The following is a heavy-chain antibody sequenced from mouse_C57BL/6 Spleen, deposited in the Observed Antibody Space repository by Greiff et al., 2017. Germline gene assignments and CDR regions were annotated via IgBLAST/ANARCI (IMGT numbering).Heavy chain of an antibody. D-gene: IGHD4-1*01. Sequence: QVQLQQSGAELVRPGTSVKVSCKASGYAFTNYLIEWVKQRPGQGLEWIGVINPGSGGTNYNEKFKGKATLTADKSSSTAYMQLSSLTSEDSAVYFCARRETGWFAYWGQGTLVTVSA. CDR3: ARRETGWFAY. J-gene: IGHJ3*01. CDR2: INPGSGGT. V-gene: IGHV1-54*01. CDR1: GYAFTNYL.